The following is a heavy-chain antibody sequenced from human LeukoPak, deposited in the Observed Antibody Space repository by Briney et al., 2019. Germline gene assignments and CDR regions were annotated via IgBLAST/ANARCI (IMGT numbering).Heavy chain of an antibody. J-gene: IGHJ2*01. Sequence: GGSLRLSCAASGFTFSTYGMNWVRQAPGKGLEYVSNIKQDGSEKYYVDSVKGRFTLSRDSAKNSLYLQMNSLRAEDTAVYYCARAEWSNWYFDLWGRGTLVTVSS. D-gene: IGHD3-3*01. V-gene: IGHV3-7*03. CDR1: GFTFSTYG. CDR2: IKQDGSEK. CDR3: ARAEWSNWYFDL.